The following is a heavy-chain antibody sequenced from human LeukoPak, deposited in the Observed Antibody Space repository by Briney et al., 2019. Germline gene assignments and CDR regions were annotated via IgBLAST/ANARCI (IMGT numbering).Heavy chain of an antibody. D-gene: IGHD2-2*01. CDR1: GFIVSSNH. Sequence: GGSLRLSCAASGFIVSSNHMSWVRQAPGKGLEWVSVISGGGITYYTDSVKGRFTISRDNSKNTLYLQMNSLRAEDTAVYYCARARAGYCSSTSCSYYFDYWGQGTLVTVSS. V-gene: IGHV3-53*01. J-gene: IGHJ4*02. CDR3: ARARAGYCSSTSCSYYFDY. CDR2: ISGGGIT.